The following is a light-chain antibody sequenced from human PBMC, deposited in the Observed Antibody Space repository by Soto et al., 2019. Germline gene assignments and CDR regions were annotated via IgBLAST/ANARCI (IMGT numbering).Light chain of an antibody. Sequence: DIQLTQSPSFLSASVGDRVTITCRASQGISSYFAWYQQKPGKAPRLLIYAASTLQSGVPSRFSGCGSGTEFTLTISSLQPEDFATYYCQQLKSYPQTFGQGTRLEIK. V-gene: IGKV1-9*01. J-gene: IGKJ5*01. CDR2: AAS. CDR3: QQLKSYPQT. CDR1: QGISSY.